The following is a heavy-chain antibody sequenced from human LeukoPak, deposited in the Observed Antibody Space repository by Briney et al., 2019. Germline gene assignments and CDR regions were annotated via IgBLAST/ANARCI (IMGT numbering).Heavy chain of an antibody. CDR1: GFTFSSIW. CDR3: AGYGVRRGWFDP. D-gene: IGHD4-17*01. Sequence: GGSLRLSCATSGFTFSSIWMSWVRQAPGKGLEWVANIKEDGSETYYVDSLKGRFTISRDNAKNSLYLQMNSLRAEDTAVYYCAGYGVRRGWFDPWGQGTLVTVSS. V-gene: IGHV3-7*01. J-gene: IGHJ5*02. CDR2: IKEDGSET.